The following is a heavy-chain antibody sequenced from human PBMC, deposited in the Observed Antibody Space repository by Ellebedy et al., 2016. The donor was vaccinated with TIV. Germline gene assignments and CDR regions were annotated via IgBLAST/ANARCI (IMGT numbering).Heavy chain of an antibody. CDR1: GFTFDDYA. V-gene: IGHV3-9*03. D-gene: IGHD3-10*01. Sequence: GGSLRLSCAASGFTFDDYAMHWVRQAPGKGLEWVSGISWNSGGIGYADSVKGRFIISRDNAKNSLYLQMSSLTAEDMALYYCTKDSSLYYGSGNFDYWGQGILVTVSS. J-gene: IGHJ4*02. CDR2: ISWNSGGI. CDR3: TKDSSLYYGSGNFDY.